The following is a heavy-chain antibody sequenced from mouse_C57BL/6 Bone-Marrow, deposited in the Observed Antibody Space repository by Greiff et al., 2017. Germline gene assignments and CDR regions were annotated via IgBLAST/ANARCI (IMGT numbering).Heavy chain of an antibody. CDR1: GYTFTSYG. Sequence: QVQLKQSGAELARPGASVKLSCKASGYTFTSYGISWVKQRTGQGLEWIGEIYPRSGNTYYNEKFKGKATLTAGKSSSTAYMELRSLTSEDSAVYFCARGYYFYAMDYWGQGTSVTVSS. CDR2: IYPRSGNT. V-gene: IGHV1-81*01. D-gene: IGHD1-1*01. J-gene: IGHJ4*01. CDR3: ARGYYFYAMDY.